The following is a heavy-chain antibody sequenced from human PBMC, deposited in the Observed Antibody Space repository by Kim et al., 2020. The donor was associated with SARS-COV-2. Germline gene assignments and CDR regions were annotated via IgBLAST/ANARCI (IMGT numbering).Heavy chain of an antibody. CDR1: GFTFSSYA. Sequence: GGSLRLSCAASGFTFSSYAMSWVRQAPGKGLEWVSAISGSGGSTYYADSVKGRFTISRDNSKNTLYLQMNSLRAEDTAVYYCAKDAGLGGITMVRGVPYYFDYWGQGTLVTVSS. D-gene: IGHD3-10*01. CDR3: AKDAGLGGITMVRGVPYYFDY. V-gene: IGHV3-23*01. J-gene: IGHJ4*02. CDR2: ISGSGGST.